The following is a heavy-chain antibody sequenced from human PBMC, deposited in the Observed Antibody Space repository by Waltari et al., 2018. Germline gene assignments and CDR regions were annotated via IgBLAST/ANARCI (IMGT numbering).Heavy chain of an antibody. V-gene: IGHV4-34*01. J-gene: IGHJ4*02. CDR3: ARLRFLEWLFPDY. D-gene: IGHD3-3*01. Sequence: QVQLQQWGAGLLKPSETLSLTCAVYGGSFSGYYWSWIRQPPGKGLEWIGEINHSGSTNYNPSLKSRVTISVDTSKNQFSLKLSSVTAADTAVYYCARLRFLEWLFPDYWGQGTLVTVSS. CDR1: GGSFSGYY. CDR2: INHSGST.